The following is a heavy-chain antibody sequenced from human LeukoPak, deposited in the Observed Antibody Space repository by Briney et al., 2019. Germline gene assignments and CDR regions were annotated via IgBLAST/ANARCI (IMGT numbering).Heavy chain of an antibody. D-gene: IGHD1-26*01. Sequence: GGSLRLSCAASGFTFSSYAMHWVPQTPGKGLEWVAVISYDGSNKYYADSVKGRFTISRDNSKNTLYLQMNSLRAEDTAVYYCARDGFDSGSYSIAEYFQHWGQGTLVTVSS. CDR1: GFTFSSYA. CDR2: ISYDGSNK. J-gene: IGHJ1*01. V-gene: IGHV3-30-3*01. CDR3: ARDGFDSGSYSIAEYFQH.